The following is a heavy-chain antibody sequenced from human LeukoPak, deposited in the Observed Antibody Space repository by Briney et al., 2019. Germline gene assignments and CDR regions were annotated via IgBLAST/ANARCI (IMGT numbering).Heavy chain of an antibody. Sequence: GGSLRLSCAASRFTFSSYSMNWVRQAPGKRLEWVSYISSSGNAIYYADSVKGRFTISRDNAKNSLYLQMNSLRDEDTAVYYCARGPSGGYIDAFDIWGQGTLVTVSS. V-gene: IGHV3-48*02. D-gene: IGHD1-26*01. CDR1: RFTFSSYS. CDR3: ARGPSGGYIDAFDI. J-gene: IGHJ3*02. CDR2: ISSSGNAI.